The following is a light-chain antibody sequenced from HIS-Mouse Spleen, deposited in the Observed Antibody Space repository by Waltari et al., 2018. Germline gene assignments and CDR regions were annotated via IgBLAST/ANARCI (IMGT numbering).Light chain of an antibody. CDR3: SSYAGSNNSLYV. CDR1: SSDGGVYTD. CDR2: EVS. Sequence: QSALTQPPSASGSPGQSVTISCTGPSSDGGVYTDVPWSQQHPGKAPKLMIYEVSKRPSGVPDRFSGSKSGNTASLTVSGLQAEDEADYYCSSYAGSNNSLYVFGTGTKVTVL. V-gene: IGLV2-8*01. J-gene: IGLJ1*01.